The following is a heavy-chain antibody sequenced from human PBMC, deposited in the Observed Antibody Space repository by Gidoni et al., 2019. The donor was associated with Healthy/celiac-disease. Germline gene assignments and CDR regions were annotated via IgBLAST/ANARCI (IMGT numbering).Heavy chain of an antibody. Sequence: QVQLVQSGAEVKKPGSSVKVSCKASGGTSSSYAISWVRQAPGQGLEWMGRIIPILGIANYAQKFQGRVTITADKSTSTAYMELSSLRSEDTAVYYCARSPGWYLDFDYWGQGTLVTVSS. CDR1: GGTSSSYA. J-gene: IGHJ4*02. D-gene: IGHD2-15*01. CDR2: IIPILGIA. V-gene: IGHV1-69*04. CDR3: ARSPGWYLDFDY.